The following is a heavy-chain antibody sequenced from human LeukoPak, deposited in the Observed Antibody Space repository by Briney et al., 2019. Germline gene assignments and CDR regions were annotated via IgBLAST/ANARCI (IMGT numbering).Heavy chain of an antibody. Sequence: PSETLSLTCAVYGGSFSGYYWSWIRQPPGKGLEWIGEINHSGSTNYNPSLKSRVTIPVDTSKNQFSLKLSSVTAADTAVYYCARVQMEDGYNFDYWGQGTLVTVSS. CDR3: ARVQMEDGYNFDY. CDR2: INHSGST. V-gene: IGHV4-34*01. J-gene: IGHJ4*02. CDR1: GGSFSGYY. D-gene: IGHD5-24*01.